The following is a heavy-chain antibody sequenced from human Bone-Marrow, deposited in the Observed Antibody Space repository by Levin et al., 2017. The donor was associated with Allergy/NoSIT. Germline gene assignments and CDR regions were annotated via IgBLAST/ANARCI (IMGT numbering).Heavy chain of an antibody. J-gene: IGHJ3*01. V-gene: IGHV4-31*03. D-gene: IGHD2-15*01. CDR1: GGSISSGGYY. CDR3: AMPGVFCSGGRCHGDF. CDR2: IYYSGST. Sequence: SETLSLTCTVSGGSISSGGYYWSWIRQHPGKGLEWIGYIYYSGSTYYNPSLKSRVIISVDASKNQFSLKLRSVTAADTAVYYCAMPGVFCSGGRCHGDFWGQGTKVTVSS.